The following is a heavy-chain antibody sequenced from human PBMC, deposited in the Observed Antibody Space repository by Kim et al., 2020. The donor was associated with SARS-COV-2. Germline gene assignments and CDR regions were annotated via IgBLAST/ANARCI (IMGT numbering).Heavy chain of an antibody. V-gene: IGHV1-18*04. CDR2: ISAYNGNT. J-gene: IGHJ5*02. D-gene: IGHD3-10*01. CDR1: GYTFTSYG. CDR3: ARDDGSGSYDQRVWFDP. Sequence: ASVKVSCKASGYTFTSYGISWVRQAPGQGLEWMGWISAYNGNTNYAQKLQGRVTMTTDTSTSTAYMELRSLRSDDTAVYYCARDDGSGSYDQRVWFDPWGQGTLVTVSS.